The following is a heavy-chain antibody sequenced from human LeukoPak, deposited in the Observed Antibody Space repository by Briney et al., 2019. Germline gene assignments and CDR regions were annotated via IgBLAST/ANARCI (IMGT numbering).Heavy chain of an antibody. D-gene: IGHD3-16*01. Sequence: GGSLRLSCAASGFTFSSYEMNWVRQAPGKGLEWISYISSTSSSIYYADSVKGRFTISRDNAKNSVHLQMNGLRAEDTATYYCVSAYGGLLDYWGQGTLATVSS. CDR3: VSAYGGLLDY. V-gene: IGHV3-48*03. CDR1: GFTFSSYE. J-gene: IGHJ4*02. CDR2: ISSTSSSI.